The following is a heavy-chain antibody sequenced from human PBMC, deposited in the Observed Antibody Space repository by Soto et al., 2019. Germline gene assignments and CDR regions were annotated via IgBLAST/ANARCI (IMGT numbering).Heavy chain of an antibody. CDR1: GFTFSSYG. D-gene: IGHD5-18*01. Sequence: QVQLVESGGGVVQPGRSLRLSCAASGFTFSSYGMHWVRQAPGKGLEWVAVIWYDGSNKYYADSVKGRFTISRDNSKNTPYMQMNRLRVEDTAVYYCARDGYFHYHDPGLDYWGQGLLVTVSS. V-gene: IGHV3-33*01. CDR2: IWYDGSNK. J-gene: IGHJ4*02. CDR3: ARDGYFHYHDPGLDY.